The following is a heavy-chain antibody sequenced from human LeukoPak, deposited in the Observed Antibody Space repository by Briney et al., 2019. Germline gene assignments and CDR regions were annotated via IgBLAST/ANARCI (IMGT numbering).Heavy chain of an antibody. D-gene: IGHD2-2*01. Sequence: GGSLRLSCAASGFTFSSYSMNWLRQAPGKGLEWVSSISSSSSYIYYADSVKGRFTISRDNAKNSLYLQMNSLRAEDTAVYYCARDCSSTSCYPPGVYWGQGTLVTVSS. CDR1: GFTFSSYS. V-gene: IGHV3-21*01. CDR2: ISSSSSYI. CDR3: ARDCSSTSCYPPGVY. J-gene: IGHJ4*02.